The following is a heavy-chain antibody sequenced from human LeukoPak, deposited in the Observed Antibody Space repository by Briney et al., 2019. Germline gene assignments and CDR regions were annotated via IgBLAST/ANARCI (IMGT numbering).Heavy chain of an antibody. V-gene: IGHV4-34*01. J-gene: IGHJ4*02. Sequence: PSETLSLTCAVYGGSFSGYYWSWIRQPPGKGLEWIGEINHSGSTNYNPSLKSRVTISVDTSKNQVSLTLTSVTAADTAVYYCARHPFSSPFDHWGQGTLVAVSS. CDR1: GGSFSGYY. D-gene: IGHD2/OR15-2a*01. CDR3: ARHPFSSPFDH. CDR2: INHSGST.